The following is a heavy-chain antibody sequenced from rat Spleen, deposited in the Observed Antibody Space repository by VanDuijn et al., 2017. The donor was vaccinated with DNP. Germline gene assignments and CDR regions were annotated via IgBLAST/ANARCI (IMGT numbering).Heavy chain of an antibody. D-gene: IGHD5-1*01. CDR3: ARSGRSFDY. CDR2: IGSPAYAP. Sequence: EVQLVESGGGLVQPGRSLKLSCAASGFTFSAYYMAWVRQAPAKGLEWVAYIGSPAYAPYHADSVKGRFTISRDNAKNTQYLQMDSLRSEDTATYYCARSGRSFDYWGQGVMVTVSS. CDR1: GFTFSAYY. J-gene: IGHJ2*01. V-gene: IGHV5S13*01.